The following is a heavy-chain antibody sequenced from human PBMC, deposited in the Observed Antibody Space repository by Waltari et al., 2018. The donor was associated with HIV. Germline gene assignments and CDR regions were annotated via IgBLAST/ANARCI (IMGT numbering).Heavy chain of an antibody. V-gene: IGHV3-9*01. CDR1: GFKFDDYA. J-gene: IGHJ4*02. Sequence: EVQLVESGGGLVQPGRSLRLSCAASGFKFDDYAMPWVRKAPGKGLEGGSCISWDNDRIGYADSVKGRFTISRDNAKNALDLQMNCLRAEDTALYYCTKGGSTVTPIDYWVQGTLVTVSS. D-gene: IGHD4-17*01. CDR2: ISWDNDRI. CDR3: TKGGSTVTPIDY.